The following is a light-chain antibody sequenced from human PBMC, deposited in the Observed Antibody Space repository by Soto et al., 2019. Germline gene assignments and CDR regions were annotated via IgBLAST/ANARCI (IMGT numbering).Light chain of an antibody. V-gene: IGKV1-5*03. CDR2: KAS. CDR1: QTIRSW. CDR3: QHYNSYSEA. J-gene: IGKJ1*01. Sequence: DIQMTKSPSTLSGSVGDRVTITCRAGQTIRSWLAWYQQKPGKAPKLLIYKASTLKSGVPSRFSGSGSGTEFTLTISSLQPDDFATYYCQHYNSYSEAFGQGTKVELK.